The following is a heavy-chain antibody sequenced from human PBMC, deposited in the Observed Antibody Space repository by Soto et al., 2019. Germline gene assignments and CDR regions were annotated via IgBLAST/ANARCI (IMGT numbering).Heavy chain of an antibody. CDR1: GGSVTNSSYY. CDR3: VSQRTTVPTQAYFEY. J-gene: IGHJ4*02. Sequence: SETLSLTCTVSGGSVTNSSYYWGWIRQPPGKGLEWIGSVYYRGRSYSKSSVKSRVTISVDTSKNRFSLSLNSVTASDTAVYFCVSQRTTVPTQAYFEYWGPGALVTVSS. CDR2: VYYRGRS. D-gene: IGHD4-17*01. V-gene: IGHV4-39*01.